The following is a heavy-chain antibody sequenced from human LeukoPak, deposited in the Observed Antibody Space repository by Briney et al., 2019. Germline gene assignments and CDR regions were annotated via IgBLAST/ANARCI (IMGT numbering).Heavy chain of an antibody. CDR1: GVSISSYY. CDR3: AREDGYNFRVIDY. V-gene: IGHV4-59*01. Sequence: SETLSLTCTVSGVSISSYYWTWIRQPPGEGLEWIGYVYYSGSTNYNPSLKSRVSISVDTSKNQFSLNLSSVTATDTAVYYCAREDGYNFRVIDYWGQGTLATVSS. D-gene: IGHD5-24*01. CDR2: VYYSGST. J-gene: IGHJ4*02.